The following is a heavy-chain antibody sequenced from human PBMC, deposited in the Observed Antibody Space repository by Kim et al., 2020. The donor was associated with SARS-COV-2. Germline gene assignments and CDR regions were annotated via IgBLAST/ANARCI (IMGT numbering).Heavy chain of an antibody. CDR1: GFKFSDYA. J-gene: IGHJ4*02. V-gene: IGHV3-48*01. CDR3: AKDRGPYYYGSGSYNAADS. CDR2: ISSTSTTR. D-gene: IGHD3-10*01. Sequence: GGSLRLSCAASGFKFSDYAMFWVRQAPGKGLEWISYISSTSTTRYYTTSVKGRFTISRDNAENSLSLQMNSLRGEDTAVYYCAKDRGPYYYGSGSYNAADSWCQGTLVTVSS.